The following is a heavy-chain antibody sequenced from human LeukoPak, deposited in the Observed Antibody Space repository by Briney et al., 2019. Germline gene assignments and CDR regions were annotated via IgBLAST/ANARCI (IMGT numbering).Heavy chain of an antibody. J-gene: IGHJ5*02. CDR3: ARDRGFMVSGLVGGAFDP. D-gene: IGHD3/OR15-3a*01. CDR2: IYYSGST. V-gene: IGHV4-39*07. CDR1: GGSISSSSYY. Sequence: PSETLSLTCTVSGGSISSSSYYWGWIRQPPGKGLEWIGSIYYSGSTYYNPSLKSRVTISVDTSKNQFSLKLSSVTAADTAVYYCARDRGFMVSGLVGGAFDPWGQGTLVTVSS.